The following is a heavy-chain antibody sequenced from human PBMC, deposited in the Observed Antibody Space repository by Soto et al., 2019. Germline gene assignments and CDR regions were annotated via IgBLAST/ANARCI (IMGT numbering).Heavy chain of an antibody. CDR3: ASLSGNGGY. J-gene: IGHJ4*02. CDR1: GFTFSDYW. CDR2: IKSDGSRT. Sequence: GSLRLSWAGSGFTFSDYWNDLVRQVPGKGLAWVSRIKSDGSRTSYADSVRGRFTISRDNAKNTLYLQMNSLRAEDTAVYYCASLSGNGGYWGQGTQVTVSS. V-gene: IGHV3-74*01. D-gene: IGHD5-12*01.